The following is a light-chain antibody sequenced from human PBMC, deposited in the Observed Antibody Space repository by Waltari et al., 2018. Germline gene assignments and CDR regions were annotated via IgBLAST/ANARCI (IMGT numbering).Light chain of an antibody. CDR2: VNSDGSH. Sequence: LVLTQSPSASASLGASVKLTCTLSSGYSSNVIAWLQQQPGKGPRYLMKVNSDGSHRKGDDIPDRFSASNSGTEYYLTISRLQSEDEADYYCQTGGHGTWVFGGGTKLTVL. CDR3: QTGGHGTWV. CDR1: SGYSSNV. J-gene: IGLJ3*02. V-gene: IGLV4-69*01.